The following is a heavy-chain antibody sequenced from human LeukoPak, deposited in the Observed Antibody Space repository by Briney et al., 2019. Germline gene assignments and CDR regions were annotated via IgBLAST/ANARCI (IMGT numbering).Heavy chain of an antibody. CDR2: FDPEDGET. CDR3: ATGRGYHYDFWSGYSSGYFDY. CDR1: GYTLTELS. D-gene: IGHD3-3*01. J-gene: IGHJ4*02. V-gene: IGHV1-24*01. Sequence: GASVKVSCKVSGYTLTELSMHWVRQAPGKGLEWMGGFDPEDGETIYAQKFRGRVTMTEDTSTDTAYMELSSLRSEDTAVYYCATGRGYHYDFWSGYSSGYFDYWGQGTLVTVSS.